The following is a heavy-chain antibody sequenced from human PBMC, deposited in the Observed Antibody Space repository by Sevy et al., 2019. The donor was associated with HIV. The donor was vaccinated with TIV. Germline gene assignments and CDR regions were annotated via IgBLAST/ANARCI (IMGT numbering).Heavy chain of an antibody. D-gene: IGHD2-8*01. CDR3: ARDRGYCTNGVCYTMYYFDY. Sequence: ASVTVSCKASGYTFTSYGISWVRQAPGQGLEWMGWISAYNGNTNYAQKLQGRVTMTTDTSTSTAYMELRSLRSDDTAVYYCARDRGYCTNGVCYTMYYFDYWGQGTLVTVSS. J-gene: IGHJ4*02. CDR2: ISAYNGNT. CDR1: GYTFTSYG. V-gene: IGHV1-18*01.